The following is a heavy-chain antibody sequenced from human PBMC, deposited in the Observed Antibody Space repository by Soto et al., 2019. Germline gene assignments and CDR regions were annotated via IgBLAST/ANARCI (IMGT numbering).Heavy chain of an antibody. CDR3: ERDGGGGGGRLAYCGGDCYSFGDY. D-gene: IGHD2-21*02. CDR2: ISYDGSNK. V-gene: IGHV3-30-3*01. J-gene: IGHJ4*02. Sequence: QVQLVESGGGVVQPGRSLRLSCAASGFTFSSYAMHWVRQAPGKGLEWVAVISYDGSNKYYADSVQGRFTISRDNYKNSRYLQMKRLKGEDTAGYYGERDGGGGGGRLAYCGGDCYSFGDYWGQGTLVTVSS. CDR1: GFTFSSYA.